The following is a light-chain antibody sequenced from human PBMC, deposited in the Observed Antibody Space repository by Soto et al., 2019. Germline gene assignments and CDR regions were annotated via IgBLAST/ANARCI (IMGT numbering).Light chain of an antibody. Sequence: IQMTQSPSTLSASLGDRVTITCRAIQTIDSWLALYQQTPGKPPNLLLYKASTLASWVPSRFSGSGSGTEFTLTITSLQPDDFATYDCQQYHIYSGTFGQGTKV. CDR3: QQYHIYSGT. CDR2: KAS. J-gene: IGKJ1*01. CDR1: QTIDSW. V-gene: IGKV1-5*03.